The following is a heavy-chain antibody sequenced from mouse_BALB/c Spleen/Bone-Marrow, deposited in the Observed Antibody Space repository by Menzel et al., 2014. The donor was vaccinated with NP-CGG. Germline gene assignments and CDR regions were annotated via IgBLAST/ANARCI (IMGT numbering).Heavy chain of an antibody. J-gene: IGHJ3*01. CDR3: ARPYYYGSSGDSWFAY. D-gene: IGHD1-1*01. V-gene: IGHV1-14*01. CDR2: IIPYNDGT. Sequence: EVQLQQSGPELVKPGASVKMSCKASGYTFTSYVMHWVKQKPGQGLEWIGYIIPYNDGTNYNEKFKGKATLTSDKSSSTAYMELSSLTSEDSVVYYCARPYYYGSSGDSWFAYWGQGTLVTVSA. CDR1: GYTFTSYV.